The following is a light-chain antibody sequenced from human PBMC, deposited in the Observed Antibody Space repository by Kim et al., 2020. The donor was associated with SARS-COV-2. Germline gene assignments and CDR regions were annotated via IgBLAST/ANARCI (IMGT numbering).Light chain of an antibody. V-gene: IGKV3-11*01. CDR2: EAS. CDR3: HHRSDWPLT. Sequence: EIVLTQSPATLSLSPGERATLSCRASQSVSTYLAWYQQKPGQAPRLLIYEASNRATGIPARFSGSGSGTDFTLTISSLEPEDFAVYYCHHRSDWPLTFGGGTKVDIK. J-gene: IGKJ4*01. CDR1: QSVSTY.